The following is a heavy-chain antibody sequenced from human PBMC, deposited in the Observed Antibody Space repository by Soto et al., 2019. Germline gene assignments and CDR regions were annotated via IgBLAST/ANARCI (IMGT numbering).Heavy chain of an antibody. D-gene: IGHD2-2*01. V-gene: IGHV4-39*01. CDR3: ASRRGYCSSTSCHFDY. J-gene: IGHJ4*02. CDR2: IYYSGST. Sequence: SETLSLTCTVSGGSISSSSYYWGWIRQPPGKGLEWIGSIYYSGSTYYNPSLKSRVTISVDTSKNQFSLKLSSVTAADTAVYYCASRRGYCSSTSCHFDYWGQGTLVTVSS. CDR1: GGSISSSSYY.